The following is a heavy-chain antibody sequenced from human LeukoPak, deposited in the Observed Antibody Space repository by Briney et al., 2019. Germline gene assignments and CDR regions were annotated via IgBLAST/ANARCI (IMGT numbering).Heavy chain of an antibody. CDR2: IYTSGST. CDR1: GGSISSSSYY. D-gene: IGHD5-12*01. V-gene: IGHV4-39*07. J-gene: IGHJ4*02. Sequence: SETLSLTCTVSGGSISSSSYYWGWIRQPPGKGLEWIGRIYTSGSTNYNPSLKSRVTISVDTSKNQFSLKLSSVTAADTAVYYCAREGGVATISPYFDYWGQGTLVTVSS. CDR3: AREGGVATISPYFDY.